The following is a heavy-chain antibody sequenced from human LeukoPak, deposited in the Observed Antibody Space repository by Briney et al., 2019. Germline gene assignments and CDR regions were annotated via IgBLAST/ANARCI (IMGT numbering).Heavy chain of an antibody. CDR2: IYPTDSDT. CDR3: ARQIISVAGRADY. D-gene: IGHD6-19*01. J-gene: IGHJ4*01. CDR1: GYSFTTYW. Sequence: GKSLKISCKGSGYSFTTYWIGWVRQIPGKGLEWMGIIYPTDSDTRYSPSFQGQVTISADKSISTAYLQWNSLKASDTAMYYCARQIISVAGRADYWGQGTLVTVSS. V-gene: IGHV5-51*01.